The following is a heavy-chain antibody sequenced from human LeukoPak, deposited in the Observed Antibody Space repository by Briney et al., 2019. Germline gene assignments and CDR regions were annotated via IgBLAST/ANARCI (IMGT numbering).Heavy chain of an antibody. CDR1: GYTLTELS. J-gene: IGHJ4*02. V-gene: IGHV1-24*01. D-gene: IGHD1-26*01. CDR2: FDPEDGEA. CDR3: ATAWGGSYPKEYYFDY. Sequence: ASVKVSCKVSGYTLTELSMHWVRQAPGKGLEWMGGFDPEDGEAIYAQKFQGRVTMTEDTTTDTAYMELSSPRSEDTAVYYCATAWGGSYPKEYYFDYWGQGTLVTVSS.